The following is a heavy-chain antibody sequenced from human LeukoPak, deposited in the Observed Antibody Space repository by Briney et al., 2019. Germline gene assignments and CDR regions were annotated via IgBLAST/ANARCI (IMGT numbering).Heavy chain of an antibody. CDR1: GGSFSGYY. D-gene: IGHD4/OR15-4a*01. V-gene: IGHV4-34*01. J-gene: IGHJ4*02. CDR2: INHSRST. CDR3: ARGPSLLWCHSVYFDY. Sequence: SETLSLTCAVYGGSFSGYYWSWIRQPPGKGLEWIGEINHSRSTNYNPSLKSRVTISVDTSKNQFSLKLSSVTAAETAVYYCARGPSLLWCHSVYFDYWGQGTLVTVSS.